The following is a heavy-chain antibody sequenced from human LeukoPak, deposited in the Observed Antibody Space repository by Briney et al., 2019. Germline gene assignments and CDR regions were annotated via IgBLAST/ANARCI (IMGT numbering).Heavy chain of an antibody. D-gene: IGHD5-24*01. CDR1: GDSISSYY. V-gene: IGHV4-59*01. CDR3: ARDSRDGYNQFDY. Sequence: SETLSLTCTVSGDSISSYYWSRIRQPPGKGLEWIGYIYYSGSTNYNPSLKSRVTISVDTSKNQFSLKLSSVTAADTAVYYCARDSRDGYNQFDYWGQGTLVTVSS. J-gene: IGHJ4*02. CDR2: IYYSGST.